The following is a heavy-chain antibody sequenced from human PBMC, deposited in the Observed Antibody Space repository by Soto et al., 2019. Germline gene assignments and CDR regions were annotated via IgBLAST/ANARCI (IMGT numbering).Heavy chain of an antibody. CDR3: ALVGRRVGIWGYHYYYYMDV. CDR1: GFTFSSYG. CDR2: ISYDGSNK. Sequence: GGSLRLSCAASGFTFSSYGMHWVRQAPGKGLEWVAVISYDGSNKYYADSEKGRSTISRDNSKNTLSLQMNSLRAEVTVIYYCALVGRRVGIWGYHYYYYMDVWGKGTTVTVSS. V-gene: IGHV3-30*03. D-gene: IGHD5-12*01. J-gene: IGHJ6*03.